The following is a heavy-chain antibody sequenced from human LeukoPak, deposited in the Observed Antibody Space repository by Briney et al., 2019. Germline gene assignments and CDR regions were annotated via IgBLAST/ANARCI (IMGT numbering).Heavy chain of an antibody. D-gene: IGHD3-10*01. J-gene: IGHJ6*03. Sequence: SVKVSCKASGGTFSSYAISWVRQAPGQGLEWMGGIIPIFGTANYAQKFQGRVTITADKSTSTAYMELSSLRSEDTAVYYCARGPKFGDYYYYMDVWGKGTTVTVSS. CDR1: GGTFSSYA. CDR2: IIPIFGTA. V-gene: IGHV1-69*06. CDR3: ARGPKFGDYYYYMDV.